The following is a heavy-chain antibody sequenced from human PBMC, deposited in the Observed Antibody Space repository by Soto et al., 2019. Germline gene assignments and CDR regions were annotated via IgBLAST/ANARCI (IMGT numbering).Heavy chain of an antibody. CDR1: GDSIFSTNVA. J-gene: IGHJ4*02. CDR3: ARGKNSAFDY. CDR2: TYYMSEWYN. Sequence: QVQLQQSGPGLMKPSQTLSLTCDISGDSIFSTNVAWNWIRQSPSRGLEWLGRTYYMSEWYNDYAVSVRSRIIVTADTSRNQVSLQLNSVTPEDTAVYYCARGKNSAFDYWGQGTLVTVSS. V-gene: IGHV6-1*01. D-gene: IGHD6-13*01.